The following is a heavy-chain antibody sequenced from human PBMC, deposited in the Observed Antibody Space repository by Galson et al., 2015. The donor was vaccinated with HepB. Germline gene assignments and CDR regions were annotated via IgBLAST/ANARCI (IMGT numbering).Heavy chain of an antibody. CDR1: GGSVITSDYY. Sequence: QVQLQESGPGLVKPSETLSLTCTVSGGSVITSDYYWAWIRQPPGKGLEWIGTVYYTGSTYPTPSLKSRVTMSIDTSKNQFSLKVNSLTAADTAVYYCARWNDYSNSRWFDPWGQGILVAVSS. V-gene: IGHV4-39*07. D-gene: IGHD4-11*01. CDR2: VYYTGST. J-gene: IGHJ5*02. CDR3: ARWNDYSNSRWFDP.